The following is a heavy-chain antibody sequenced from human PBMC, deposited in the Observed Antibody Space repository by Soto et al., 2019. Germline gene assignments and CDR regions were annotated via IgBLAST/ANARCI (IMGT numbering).Heavy chain of an antibody. J-gene: IGHJ5*02. Sequence: ASVKVSCKXSGYTLTELSMHWVRQAPGKGLEWMGGFDPEDGETIYAQKFQGRVTMTEDTSTDTAYMELSSLRSEDTAVYHCATSADHCGDYFWFDPWGQGTLVTVSS. CDR3: ATSADHCGDYFWFDP. CDR1: GYTLTELS. CDR2: FDPEDGET. V-gene: IGHV1-24*01. D-gene: IGHD4-17*01.